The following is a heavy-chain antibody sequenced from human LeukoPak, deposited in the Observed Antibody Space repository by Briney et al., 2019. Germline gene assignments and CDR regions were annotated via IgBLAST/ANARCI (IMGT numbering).Heavy chain of an antibody. CDR3: ARGLNYYDPLWGRCYFDY. CDR2: IYYSGGT. Sequence: PSQTLSLTCTVSGGSISSGDYYWSWIRQPPGKGLEWIGYIYYSGGTYYNPSLKSRVTISVDTSKNQFSLKLSSVTAADTAVYYCARGLNYYDPLWGRCYFDYWGQGTLVTVSS. V-gene: IGHV4-30-4*01. J-gene: IGHJ4*02. CDR1: GGSISSGDYY. D-gene: IGHD3-22*01.